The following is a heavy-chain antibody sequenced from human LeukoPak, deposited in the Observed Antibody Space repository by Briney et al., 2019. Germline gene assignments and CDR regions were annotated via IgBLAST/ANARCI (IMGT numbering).Heavy chain of an antibody. J-gene: IGHJ3*01. CDR2: IYVSVST. Sequence: SETVSLTCTVSGGSIINYDWSWIRQSPGKGLEWIGNIYVSVSTSYNPPLKSRVTISVDTSKNQFSLKLSSVTAADTAVYYCARLVYHFWAGYYMDLWGQGTMVTVSS. D-gene: IGHD3/OR15-3a*01. CDR3: ARLVYHFWAGYYMDL. V-gene: IGHV4-59*01. CDR1: GGSIINYD.